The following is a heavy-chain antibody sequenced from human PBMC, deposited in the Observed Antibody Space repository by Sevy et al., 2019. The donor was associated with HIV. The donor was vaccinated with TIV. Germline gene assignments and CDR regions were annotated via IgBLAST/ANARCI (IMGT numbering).Heavy chain of an antibody. J-gene: IGHJ4*02. CDR1: GYTLTELS. V-gene: IGHV1-24*01. CDR3: ETTKDYYDSSGYPFDY. D-gene: IGHD3-22*01. Sequence: ASVKVSCKVSGYTLTELSMHWLRQAPGKGLEWVGRFDPEDGETVYEHNFQGRVSMTEDTSTDTAYMEVISLKFEDTDVYYCETTKDYYDSSGYPFDYWGQGTLVTVSS. CDR2: FDPEDGET.